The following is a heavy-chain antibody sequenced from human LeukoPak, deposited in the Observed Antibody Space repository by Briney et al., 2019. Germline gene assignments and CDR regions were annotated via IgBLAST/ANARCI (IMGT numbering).Heavy chain of an antibody. Sequence: SETLSLTCTVSGGSISSYYWSWIRQPPGKELEWIGYIYYSGSTNYNPSLKSRVTISVDTSKNQFSLKLSSVTAADTAVYYCARGLKYSPPFDYWGQGTLVTVSS. J-gene: IGHJ4*02. CDR2: IYYSGST. CDR1: GGSISSYY. D-gene: IGHD6-6*01. CDR3: ARGLKYSPPFDY. V-gene: IGHV4-59*01.